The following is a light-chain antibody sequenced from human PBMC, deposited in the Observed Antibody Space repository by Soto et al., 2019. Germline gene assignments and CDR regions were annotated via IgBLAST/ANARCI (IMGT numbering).Light chain of an antibody. V-gene: IGLV2-8*01. CDR1: SSDVGGYNY. Sequence: QSALTPPPSASGSPGQSVTISCTGSSSDVGGYNYVSWYQQHPGKAPKLMIYEVIKRPSGVPDRFSGSKSGNTASLTVSGLQAEDEAYYYCSSYGGSNNYVLGTGTKLTVL. CDR2: EVI. CDR3: SSYGGSNNYV. J-gene: IGLJ1*01.